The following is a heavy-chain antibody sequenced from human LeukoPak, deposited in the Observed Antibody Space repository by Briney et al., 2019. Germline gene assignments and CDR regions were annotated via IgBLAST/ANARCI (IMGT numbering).Heavy chain of an antibody. CDR2: ISSSSSYI. D-gene: IGHD3-10*01. CDR1: GFTFSSYS. V-gene: IGHV3-21*01. CDR3: ARKTPMAGDAFDI. Sequence: KSGGSLRLSCAASGFTFSSYSMIWVRQAPGKGLEWVSSISSSSSYIYYADSVKGRFTISRDNAKNSLYLQMNSLRAEDTAVYYCARKTPMAGDAFDIWGQGTMVTVSS. J-gene: IGHJ3*02.